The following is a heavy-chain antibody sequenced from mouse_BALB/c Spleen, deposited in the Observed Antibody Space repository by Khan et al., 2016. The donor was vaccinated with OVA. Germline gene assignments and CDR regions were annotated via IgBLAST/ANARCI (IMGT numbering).Heavy chain of an antibody. V-gene: IGHV1-80*01. CDR3: AREGYDGYYRAWFAY. CDR1: GYAFSSYW. Sequence: QVQLQQPGAELVRPGSSVKISCKASGYAFSSYWMNWVRQRPGQGLEWIGQIYPGNGDPNYNGRFKDKATLTADNSSSTAYMQLSSLTSEDSAVYFCAREGYDGYYRAWFAYWGQGTLVTVSA. CDR2: IYPGNGDP. D-gene: IGHD2-3*01. J-gene: IGHJ3*01.